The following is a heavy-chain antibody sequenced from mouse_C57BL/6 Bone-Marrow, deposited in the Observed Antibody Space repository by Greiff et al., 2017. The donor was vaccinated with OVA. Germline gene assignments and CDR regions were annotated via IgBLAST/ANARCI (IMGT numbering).Heavy chain of an antibody. D-gene: IGHD3-2*02. Sequence: VQLKESGGGLVQPGGSLKLSCAASGFTFSDYYMYWVRQTPEKRLEWVAYISNGGGSTYYPDTVKGRFTISRDNAKNTLYLQMSRLKSEDTAMYYCARPQGYWGQGTSVTVSS. CDR2: ISNGGGST. V-gene: IGHV5-12*01. CDR3: ARPQGY. CDR1: GFTFSDYY. J-gene: IGHJ4*01.